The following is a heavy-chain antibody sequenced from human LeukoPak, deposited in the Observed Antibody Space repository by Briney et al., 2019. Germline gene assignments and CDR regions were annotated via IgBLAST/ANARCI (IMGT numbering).Heavy chain of an antibody. D-gene: IGHD5-24*01. V-gene: IGHV3-53*01. J-gene: IGHJ4*02. CDR2: IYSGGST. Sequence: PRGSLRLSCAASGFTVSSNYMSWVRQAPGKGLEWVSVIYSGGSTYYADSVKGRFTISRDNSKNTLYLQMNSLRAEDTAVYYCAKDRDGYNPDYWGQGTLVTVSS. CDR3: AKDRDGYNPDY. CDR1: GFTVSSNY.